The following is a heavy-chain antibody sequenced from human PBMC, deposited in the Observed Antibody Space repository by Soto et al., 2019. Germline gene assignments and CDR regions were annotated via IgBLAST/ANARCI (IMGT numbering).Heavy chain of an antibody. CDR3: ARTSASRTLDI. Sequence: QVQLRESGPGLVKPSETLSLTSTVSGGSISSSGFYWSWIRQPPGKGLEWIGYIYSSGSTTYNSSLKSRVTISLDTSKNQVSLKLTSVTAADTAVYHCARTSASRTLDIWGHGTLVSVSS. CDR1: GGSISSSGFY. J-gene: IGHJ3*02. V-gene: IGHV4-61*08. CDR2: IYSSGST. D-gene: IGHD1-7*01.